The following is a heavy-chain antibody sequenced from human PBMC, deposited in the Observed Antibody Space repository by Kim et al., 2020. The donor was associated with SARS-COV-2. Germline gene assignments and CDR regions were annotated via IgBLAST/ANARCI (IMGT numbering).Heavy chain of an antibody. J-gene: IGHJ4*02. V-gene: IGHV4-59*13. CDR2: IYYSGST. CDR1: GGSISSYY. CDR3: ARVHSSGYLYFDY. Sequence: SETLSLTCTVSGGSISSYYWSWIRQPPGKGLEWIGYIYYSGSTNYNPSLKSRVTISVDTSKNQFSLKLSSVTAADTAVYYCARVHSSGYLYFDYWGQGTLVTVSS. D-gene: IGHD3-22*01.